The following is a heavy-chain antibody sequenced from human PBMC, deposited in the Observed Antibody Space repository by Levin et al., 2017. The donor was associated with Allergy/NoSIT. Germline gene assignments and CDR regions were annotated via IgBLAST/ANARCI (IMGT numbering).Heavy chain of an antibody. CDR1: EFMFSQSW. CDR2: LDQDGSEK. V-gene: IGHV3-7*04. CDR3: VRGITALPGTDY. Sequence: LSLPCVASEFMFSQSWMNWFRQAPGRGLEGVANLDQDGSEKNYVDAVKGRFTISRDNAKKSLFLQMSSLRGDDTAVYYCVRGITALPGTDYWGQGTLVTVSS. J-gene: IGHJ4*02. D-gene: IGHD6-19*01.